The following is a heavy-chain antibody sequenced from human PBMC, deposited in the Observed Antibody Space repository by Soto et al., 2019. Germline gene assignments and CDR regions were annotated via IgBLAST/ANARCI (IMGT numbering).Heavy chain of an antibody. CDR1: GFPFSSYW. D-gene: IGHD5-18*01. Sequence: GGSLRLSCAASGFPFSSYWMHWVRQAPGKGLVWVSRINGDGSTMTYADSVKGRFTISRDNAKNKLNLQMDSLRAEDTAVYYCARVGYSHGYDYWGQGTLVTVSS. CDR2: INGDGSTM. V-gene: IGHV3-74*01. J-gene: IGHJ4*02. CDR3: ARVGYSHGYDY.